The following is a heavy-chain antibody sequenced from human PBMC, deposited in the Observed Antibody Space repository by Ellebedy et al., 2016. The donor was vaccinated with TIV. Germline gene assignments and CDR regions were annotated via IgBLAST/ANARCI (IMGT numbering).Heavy chain of an antibody. CDR1: GFAFSSRW. CDR2: INSDGSST. Sequence: PGGSLRLSCVASGFAFSSRWMHWVRQAPGKGLVWVSLINSDGSSTTYADSVKGRFTISRDNAKDTVYLQMNSLRAEDTAVYYCGRDDRYGLDVWGQGTTVIVSS. J-gene: IGHJ6*02. CDR3: GRDDRYGLDV. V-gene: IGHV3-74*01.